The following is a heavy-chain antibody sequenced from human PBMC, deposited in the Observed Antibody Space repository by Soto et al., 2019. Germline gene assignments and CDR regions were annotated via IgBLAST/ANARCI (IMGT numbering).Heavy chain of an antibody. D-gene: IGHD2-15*01. Sequence: GASVKVSCKASGYTFTSYDMKWVRQATGQGLEWMGWMNPNSGNTGYAQKFQGRVTMTRNTSISTAYMELSSLRSEDTAVYYCAIMVAATPPFDYWGQGTLVTVSS. CDR2: MNPNSGNT. V-gene: IGHV1-8*01. CDR1: GYTFTSYD. CDR3: AIMVAATPPFDY. J-gene: IGHJ4*02.